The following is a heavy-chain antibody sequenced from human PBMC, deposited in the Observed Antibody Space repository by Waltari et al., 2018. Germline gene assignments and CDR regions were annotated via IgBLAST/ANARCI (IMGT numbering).Heavy chain of an antibody. D-gene: IGHD6-19*01. V-gene: IGHV3-49*03. CDR3: TRDLSSAGYSSGWYYFDY. J-gene: IGHJ4*02. CDR2: IRSKAYGGTT. CDR1: GFTFGDYA. Sequence: VQLVESGGGLVQPGRSLRLSCTASGFTFGDYAMSWFRQAPGKGLGWVGCIRSKAYGGTTEYAASVKGRFTISRDDSKSIAYLQMNSLKTEDTAVYYCTRDLSSAGYSSGWYYFDYWGQGTLVTVSS.